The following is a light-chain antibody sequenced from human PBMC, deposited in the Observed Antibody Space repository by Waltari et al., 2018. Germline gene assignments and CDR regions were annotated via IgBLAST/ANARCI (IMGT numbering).Light chain of an antibody. CDR3: SSPTTSITWV. J-gene: IGLJ3*02. Sequence: QSALTQPPSVSGSPGQSVTISCTATSSDVGNYNLVSWYQQSPGTAPQLMIYDVTNRPSGVPDRFSGSKSGNTASLTISGLQAEDEADYYCSSPTTSITWVFGGGTKLTVL. CDR2: DVT. CDR1: SSDVGNYNL. V-gene: IGLV2-18*02.